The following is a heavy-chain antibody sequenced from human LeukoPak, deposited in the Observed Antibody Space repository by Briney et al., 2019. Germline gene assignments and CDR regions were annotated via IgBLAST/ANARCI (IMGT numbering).Heavy chain of an antibody. Sequence: QTGGSLRLSCAASGFTFSSYGMHWVRQAPGKGLEWVAFIRYDGSNKYYADSVKGRFTISRDNSKNTLYLQMNSLRAEDTAVYYCAKDVSVVVVPADDYWGQGTLVTVSS. D-gene: IGHD2-2*01. V-gene: IGHV3-30*02. J-gene: IGHJ4*02. CDR2: IRYDGSNK. CDR1: GFTFSSYG. CDR3: AKDVSVVVVPADDY.